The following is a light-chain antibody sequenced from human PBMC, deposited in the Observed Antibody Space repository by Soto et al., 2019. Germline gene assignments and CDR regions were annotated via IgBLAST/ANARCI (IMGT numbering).Light chain of an antibody. Sequence: SVLTQSPGTLSLSPGERATLSCRASQSVSSSYLAWYQQKPGQAPRLVIYGVSSRATGIPDRFSGSGFGTDFTLTISRLESEDFAVYYCQHYGSSMLTFGGGTKVEIK. CDR2: GVS. J-gene: IGKJ4*01. CDR3: QHYGSSMLT. CDR1: QSVSSSY. V-gene: IGKV3-20*01.